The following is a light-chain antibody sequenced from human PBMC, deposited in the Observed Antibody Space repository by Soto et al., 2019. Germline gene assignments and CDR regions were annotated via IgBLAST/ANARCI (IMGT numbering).Light chain of an antibody. Sequence: EIVLTQSPATLSLSPGERATLSCRASQSVSSYLVWYQQKPGQAPRLLIYDASNRATGIPARFSGSGSGTDFTLTISSLEPGDFAIYYCQQRRNWPLTFGGGTKVEIK. CDR2: DAS. J-gene: IGKJ4*01. CDR1: QSVSSY. V-gene: IGKV3-11*01. CDR3: QQRRNWPLT.